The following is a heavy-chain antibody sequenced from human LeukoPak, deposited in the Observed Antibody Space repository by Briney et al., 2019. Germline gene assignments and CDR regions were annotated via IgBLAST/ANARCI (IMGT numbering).Heavy chain of an antibody. D-gene: IGHD2-2*01. CDR2: ISGSGGST. CDR1: GFTFSSYA. Sequence: GGFLRLSCAASGFTFSSYAMSWVRQAPGKGLEWVSAISGSGGSTYYADSVKGRFTISRDNSKNTLYLQMNSLRAEDTAVYYCAKDIDCSSSSCGRDYWGQGTLVTVSS. CDR3: AKDIDCSSSSCGRDY. V-gene: IGHV3-23*01. J-gene: IGHJ4*02.